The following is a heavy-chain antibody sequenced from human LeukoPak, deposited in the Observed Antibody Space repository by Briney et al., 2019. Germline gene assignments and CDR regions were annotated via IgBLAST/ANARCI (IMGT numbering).Heavy chain of an antibody. CDR3: ARDSASSPAEY. D-gene: IGHD1-26*01. Sequence: GGSLRLSRAASGFTFSSYAMMSVRQAPGKGLEVGSSIDSTSSFIYYADSLKGRSTVSRDNAKNSLYLQMNSLRAEDTAVYYCARDSASSPAEYWGQGTLVTVSS. J-gene: IGHJ4*02. V-gene: IGHV3-21*01. CDR2: IDSTSSFI. CDR1: GFTFSSYA.